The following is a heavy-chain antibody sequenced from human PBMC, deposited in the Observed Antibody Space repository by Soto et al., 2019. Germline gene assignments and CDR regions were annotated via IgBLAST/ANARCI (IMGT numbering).Heavy chain of an antibody. CDR3: ARRKATMVVTAYTAYYNGLDV. CDR2: ISSGSTFI. D-gene: IGHD2-15*01. V-gene: IGHV3-21*01. J-gene: IGHJ6*02. Sequence: LSCAASGFTFSTYSLSWVRQAPGKGLEWVSSISSGSTFIDYADSVRGRFTISRDNAKNSLYLQMNSLRDEDTAVYYCARRKATMVVTAYTAYYNGLDVWGQGTTVTVSS. CDR1: GFTFSTYS.